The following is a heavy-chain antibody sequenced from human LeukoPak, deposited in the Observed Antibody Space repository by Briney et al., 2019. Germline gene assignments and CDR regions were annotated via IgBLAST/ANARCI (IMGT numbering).Heavy chain of an antibody. CDR2: ISSSGSST. J-gene: IGHJ6*03. D-gene: IGHD3-9*01. Sequence: GGSLRLSCAASGFTFSRYEMNWVRQAPGKGLDWVSYISSSGSSTYYADSVKGRFTISRDNAKNSLYLQMNSLRAEDTAVYYCARVSLSFDILTGYYTGDYYMDVWGEGTTVTVSS. CDR1: GFTFSRYE. V-gene: IGHV3-48*03. CDR3: ARVSLSFDILTGYYTGDYYMDV.